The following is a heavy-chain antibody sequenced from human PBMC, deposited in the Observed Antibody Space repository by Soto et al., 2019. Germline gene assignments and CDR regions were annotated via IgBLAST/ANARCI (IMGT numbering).Heavy chain of an antibody. V-gene: IGHV3-11*01. D-gene: IGHD3-10*01. Sequence: PGGSLRLSCAASGFTFSDYYMSWIRQAPGKGLEWVSYISSSGSTIYYADSVKGRFTISRDNAKNSLYLQMNSLRAEDTAVYYCARSDYYGSGSYYKTNDYWGQGTLVTVSS. CDR2: ISSSGSTI. J-gene: IGHJ4*02. CDR1: GFTFSDYY. CDR3: ARSDYYGSGSYYKTNDY.